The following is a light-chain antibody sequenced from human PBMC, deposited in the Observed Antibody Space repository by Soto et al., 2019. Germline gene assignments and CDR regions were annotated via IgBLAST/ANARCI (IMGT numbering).Light chain of an antibody. CDR2: AAS. CDR3: LQDYNYPLT. Sequence: AIQMTQSPSSLSASVGDRVTITCRASQGIRNDLGWYQQKPGKAPKLLIYAASSLQSGVPSRCSGSVSGTDFTLTISSLQPEDFATYYCLQDYNYPLTFGGGTKVEIK. CDR1: QGIRND. V-gene: IGKV1-6*01. J-gene: IGKJ4*01.